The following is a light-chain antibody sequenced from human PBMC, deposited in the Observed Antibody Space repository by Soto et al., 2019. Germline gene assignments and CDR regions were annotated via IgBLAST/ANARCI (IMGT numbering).Light chain of an antibody. J-gene: IGKJ4*01. Sequence: AIRMTQSPSSFSASTGDNVTITCRAIQGIGNSLAWYQQKPGKAPNLLIYDASTLQSGVPARFSDSGSGSDFPLTITSLHSEDFATYYGQNYYKYPPTFGRGSKVVIK. V-gene: IGKV1-8*01. CDR3: QNYYKYPPT. CDR1: QGIGNS. CDR2: DAS.